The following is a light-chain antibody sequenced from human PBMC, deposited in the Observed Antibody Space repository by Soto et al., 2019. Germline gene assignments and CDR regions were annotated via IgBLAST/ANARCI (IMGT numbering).Light chain of an antibody. Sequence: EIVMTQSPDTVSVSPGEGVTLSCRASQYVGTNLAWYQHKPGQAPSLLIYGAFTRATGVPARFSGGGSGTEFTLTTSSLQSEDLAVYYCQEYSSWWTFGQGTKVEI. J-gene: IGKJ1*01. CDR2: GAF. CDR3: QEYSSWWT. V-gene: IGKV3-15*01. CDR1: QYVGTN.